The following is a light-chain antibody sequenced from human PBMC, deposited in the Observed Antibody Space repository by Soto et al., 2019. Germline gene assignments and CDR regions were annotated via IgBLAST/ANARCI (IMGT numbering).Light chain of an antibody. J-gene: IGLJ2*01. CDR3: QSYDSSLSVV. Sequence: QSVLTQPPSVSGAPGQRVTISCTGSSSNIGAGYDVHWYQQLPGTAPKLLIYGNSNRPSGVPDRFSGSKSGTSASLAITGLQAEDEADYYCQSYDSSLSVVFGGGTKV. CDR2: GNS. V-gene: IGLV1-40*01. CDR1: SSNIGAGYD.